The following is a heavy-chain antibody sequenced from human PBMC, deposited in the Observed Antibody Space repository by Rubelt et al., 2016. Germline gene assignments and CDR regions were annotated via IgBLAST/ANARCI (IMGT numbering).Heavy chain of an antibody. J-gene: IGHJ4*02. CDR3: ARDLYKGPRWLVAY. Sequence: QVQLVQSGAEVKKPGASVKVSCKASGYTFTGYYMHWVRQAPGQGLEWMGWINPNSGGTNYAQKFQGRVTMTRDTSVSTAYMGLGRLRSDDTAVYYCARDLYKGPRWLVAYWGQGTLVTVSS. CDR1: GYTFTGYY. V-gene: IGHV1-2*02. CDR2: INPNSGGT. D-gene: IGHD6-19*01.